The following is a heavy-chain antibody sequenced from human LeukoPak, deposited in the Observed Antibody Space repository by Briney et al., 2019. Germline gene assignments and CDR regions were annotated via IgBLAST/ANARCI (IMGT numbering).Heavy chain of an antibody. CDR1: GYTFTTYD. CDR3: ARRIRGAPTDY. CDR2: MNPNSGNT. D-gene: IGHD3-10*01. V-gene: IGHV1-8*01. Sequence: ASVKVFCKASGYTFTTYDLNWVRQATGQGLEWMGWMNPNSGNTGYAQKFQGSVTMTRNISITTAYMELSNLTSEDTAVYYCARRIRGAPTDYWGQGTLVTVSS. J-gene: IGHJ4*02.